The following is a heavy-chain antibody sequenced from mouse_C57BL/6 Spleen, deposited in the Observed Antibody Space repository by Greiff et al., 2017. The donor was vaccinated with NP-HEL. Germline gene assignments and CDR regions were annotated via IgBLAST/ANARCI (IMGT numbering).Heavy chain of an antibody. J-gene: IGHJ2*01. CDR3: AREGTGTGYFDY. CDR1: GYTFTSYW. D-gene: IGHD4-1*01. CDR2: IDPNSGGT. Sequence: QVQLQQPGAELVKPGASVKLSCKASGYTFTSYWMHWVKQRPGRGLEWIGRIDPNSGGTKYNGKFKGKATLTADKSSSTAYMQLSSLTSEDSAVYVCAREGTGTGYFDYWGQGTTLTVSS. V-gene: IGHV1-62-3*01.